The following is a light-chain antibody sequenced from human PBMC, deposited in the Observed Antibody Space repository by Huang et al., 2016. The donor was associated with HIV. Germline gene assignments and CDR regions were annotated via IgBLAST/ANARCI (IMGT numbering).Light chain of an antibody. J-gene: IGKJ3*01. CDR2: AAS. V-gene: IGKV1-NL1*01. CDR3: QQYYSSLGGFT. Sequence: DIQMTQSPSSLSASVGARVTITCRASQGISNSLAWYQQKPGKAPKLLLYAASRLESGVPSMFSGSGSGTDYTLTISSLQPEDFATYYCQQYYSSLGGFTFGPGTKVDIK. CDR1: QGISNS.